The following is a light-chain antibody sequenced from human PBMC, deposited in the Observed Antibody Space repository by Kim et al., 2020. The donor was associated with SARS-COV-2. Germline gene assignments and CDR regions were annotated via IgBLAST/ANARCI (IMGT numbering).Light chain of an antibody. Sequence: DIQMTQSPSTLSASVGDRVTITCQASQDISNYLNWYQQKPGKAPKLLIYDASNLETGVPSRFSGSGSGTDFTFTISSLQPEDIATYHCQQYDNLLLTFGGGTKVDIK. CDR1: QDISNY. CDR3: QQYDNLLLT. J-gene: IGKJ4*01. CDR2: DAS. V-gene: IGKV1-33*01.